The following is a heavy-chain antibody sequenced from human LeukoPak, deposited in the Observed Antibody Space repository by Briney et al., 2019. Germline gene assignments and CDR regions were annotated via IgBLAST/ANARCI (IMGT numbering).Heavy chain of an antibody. CDR1: GFIFSSYG. V-gene: IGHV3-33*01. J-gene: IGHJ4*02. Sequence: PGGSLRLSCAASGFIFSSYGMHWVRQAPGKGLEWVAVIWYDGSKKHHADSVKGRFTISRDNSKNTLYLQMNSLRAEDTAVYYCAREALRFLEWLAPFDYWGQGTLVTVSS. CDR2: IWYDGSKK. CDR3: AREALRFLEWLAPFDY. D-gene: IGHD3-3*01.